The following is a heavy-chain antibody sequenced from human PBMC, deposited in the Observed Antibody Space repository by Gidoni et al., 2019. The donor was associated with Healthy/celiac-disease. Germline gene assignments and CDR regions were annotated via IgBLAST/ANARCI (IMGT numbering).Heavy chain of an antibody. J-gene: IGHJ6*02. V-gene: IGHV1-69*02. D-gene: IGHD6-13*01. CDR1: GGTFSSHT. CDR3: AISLAAAGPYYYYGRNI. CDR2: IIPILGLA. Sequence: QFQLVQSGSEVKKPGPSVKVSCMASGGTFSSHTTSWVRQAPGQGLEWMGRIIPILGLANYAQRFQGRVTITADKSTSTACMELSSLRSEDTAVYYCAISLAAAGPYYYYGRNIGGQGTTVTVSS.